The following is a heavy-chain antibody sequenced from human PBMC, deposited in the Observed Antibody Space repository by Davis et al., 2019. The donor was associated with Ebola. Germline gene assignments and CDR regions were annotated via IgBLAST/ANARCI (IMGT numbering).Heavy chain of an antibody. J-gene: IGHJ4*02. CDR1: GYTFTGYY. CDR2: INPNSGGT. V-gene: IGHV1-2*02. CDR3: ARAGYYDYVWGSSAYFDY. D-gene: IGHD3-16*01. Sequence: ASVKVSCKASGYTFTGYYMHWVRQAPGQGLEWMGWINPNSGGTNYAQKFQGRVTMTRDTSISTAYMELSSLRSEDTAVYYCARAGYYDYVWGSSAYFDYWGQGTLVTVSS.